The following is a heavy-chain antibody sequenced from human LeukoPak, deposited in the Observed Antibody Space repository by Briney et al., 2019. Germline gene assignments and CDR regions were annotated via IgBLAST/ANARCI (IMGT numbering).Heavy chain of an antibody. J-gene: IGHJ5*02. Sequence: GVSLKISCKGSGYSFTSYWIGWVRQMPGKGLEWMGIIYPGDSDTRYSPSFQGQVTISADKSISTAYLQWSSLKASDTAMYYCARHQKPGKTGNWFDPWGQGTLVTVSS. D-gene: IGHD1/OR15-1a*01. V-gene: IGHV5-51*01. CDR1: GYSFTSYW. CDR3: ARHQKPGKTGNWFDP. CDR2: IYPGDSDT.